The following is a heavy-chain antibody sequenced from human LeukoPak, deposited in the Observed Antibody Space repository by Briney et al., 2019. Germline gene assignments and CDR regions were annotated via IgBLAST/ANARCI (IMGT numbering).Heavy chain of an antibody. D-gene: IGHD3-10*01. V-gene: IGHV1-2*02. CDR1: GYTFTGYY. CDR2: INPNSGGT. J-gene: IGHJ4*02. Sequence: ASVKVSCKASGYTFTGYYMHWVRQAPGQGLEWMGWINPNSGGTNYAQKFQGRVTMTRDTSISTAYMELSRLRSDDTAVYCCARCRHMVRGVIGHKTFDYWGQGTLVTVSS. CDR3: ARCRHMVRGVIGHKTFDY.